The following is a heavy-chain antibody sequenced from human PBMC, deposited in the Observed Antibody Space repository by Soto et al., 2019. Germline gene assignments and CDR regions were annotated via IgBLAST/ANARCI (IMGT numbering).Heavy chain of an antibody. Sequence: QVQLVESGGGVVQPGRSLRLSCAASGFTFSSYGMHWVRQAPGKGLEWVAVISYDGSNKYYADSVKGRFTISRDNSKNTLYLQMNSLRAEDTAVYYCAKMAMGGYSYGDIDYWGQGTLVTVSS. CDR2: ISYDGSNK. D-gene: IGHD5-18*01. V-gene: IGHV3-30*18. J-gene: IGHJ4*02. CDR1: GFTFSSYG. CDR3: AKMAMGGYSYGDIDY.